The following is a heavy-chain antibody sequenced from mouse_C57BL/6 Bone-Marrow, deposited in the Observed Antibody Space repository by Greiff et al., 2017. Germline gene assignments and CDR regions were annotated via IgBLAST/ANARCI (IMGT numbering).Heavy chain of an antibody. J-gene: IGHJ4*01. CDR2: IDPETGGT. CDR1: GYTFTDYE. Sequence: QVQLKQSGAELVRPGASVTLSCKASGYTFTDYEMHWVKQTPVHGLEWIGAIDPETGGTAYNQKFKGKAILTADKSSSTAYMELRSLTSEDSAVYYCTREGYDYDGRYAMDYWGQGTSVTVSS. CDR3: TREGYDYDGRYAMDY. V-gene: IGHV1-15*01. D-gene: IGHD2-4*01.